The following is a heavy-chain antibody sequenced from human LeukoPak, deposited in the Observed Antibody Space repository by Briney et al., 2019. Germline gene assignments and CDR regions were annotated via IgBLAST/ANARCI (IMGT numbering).Heavy chain of an antibody. D-gene: IGHD2-8*01. V-gene: IGHV3-21*06. CDR3: ARALIGYYFDY. Sequence: PGGSLRLSCAASGFTFSSYSMNWVRQAPGKGLEWVSSISSSSSYIHYADSVKGRFTISRDNSKNSLYLQMNSLRAEDTAVYYCARALIGYYFDYWGQGTLVTVSS. CDR2: ISSSSSYI. J-gene: IGHJ4*02. CDR1: GFTFSSYS.